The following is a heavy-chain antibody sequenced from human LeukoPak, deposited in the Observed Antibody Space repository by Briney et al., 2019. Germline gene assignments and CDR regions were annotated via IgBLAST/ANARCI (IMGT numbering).Heavy chain of an antibody. CDR1: GLTLSSYE. Sequence: GGSLRLSSTASGLTLSSYEMSWIRQAPGRGLEWVSAISGSGGSTYYADSVKGRFTISRDNSKNTLYLQMNSLRAEDTAVYYCASEEDSSGVGYYFDYWGQGTLVTVSS. CDR3: ASEEDSSGVGYYFDY. V-gene: IGHV3-23*01. CDR2: ISGSGGST. J-gene: IGHJ4*02. D-gene: IGHD6-19*01.